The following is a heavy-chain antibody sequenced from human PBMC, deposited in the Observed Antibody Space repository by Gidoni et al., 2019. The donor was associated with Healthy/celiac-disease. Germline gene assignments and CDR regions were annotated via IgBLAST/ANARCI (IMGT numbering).Heavy chain of an antibody. D-gene: IGHD6-13*01. J-gene: IGHJ4*02. CDR3: AKDRLVAAAGGVDY. CDR2: ISYDGSNK. Sequence: QVQLVESGGGVVQPGRSLRLSCAASGFTFRSYGMHWVRQAPGKGLEWVAVISYDGSNKYYADSVKGRFTISRDNSKNTLYLQMNSLRAEDTAVYYCAKDRLVAAAGGVDYWGQGTLVTVSS. CDR1: GFTFRSYG. V-gene: IGHV3-30*18.